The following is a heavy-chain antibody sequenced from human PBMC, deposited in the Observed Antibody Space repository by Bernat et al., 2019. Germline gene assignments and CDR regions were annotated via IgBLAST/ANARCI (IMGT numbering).Heavy chain of an antibody. V-gene: IGHV3-30*18. D-gene: IGHD2-2*01. J-gene: IGHJ6*02. CDR3: AKCYDQSVPAADYYYGMDV. CDR2: ISYDGSNK. CDR1: GFTFSSYG. Sequence: QVQLVESGGSVVQPGRSLRLSCAASGFTFSSYGMHWVRQAPGKGLEWVAVISYDGSNKYYADSVKGRFTISRDNSKNTLYLQMNSLRAEDTAVYYCAKCYDQSVPAADYYYGMDVWGQGTTVTVSS.